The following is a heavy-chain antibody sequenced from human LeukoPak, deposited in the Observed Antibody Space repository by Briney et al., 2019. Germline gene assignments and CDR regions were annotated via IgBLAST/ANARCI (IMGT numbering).Heavy chain of an antibody. CDR3: ARRIGSSSPFDY. D-gene: IGHD6-6*01. CDR2: IYPDDSDT. Sequence: GESLKISCKGSGYSFINYWIGWVRQMPGKGLEWMGIIYPDDSDTRYSPSFQGQVTITADKSISTAYLQWSSLKASDTAVYYCARRIGSSSPFDYWGQGTLVTVSS. J-gene: IGHJ4*02. CDR1: GYSFINYW. V-gene: IGHV5-51*01.